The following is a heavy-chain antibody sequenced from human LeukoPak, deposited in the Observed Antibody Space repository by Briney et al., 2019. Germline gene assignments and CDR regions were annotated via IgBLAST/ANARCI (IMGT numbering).Heavy chain of an antibody. D-gene: IGHD2-2*01. CDR3: ARDLMGYYADVYYGMDV. Sequence: SETLSLTCTVSGGSISSGGYYWSWIRQHPGKGLEWIGYIYYSGSTYYNPSLKSRVTISVDTSKNQFSLKLSSVTAADTAVYYYARDLMGYYADVYYGMDVWGQGTTVTVSS. J-gene: IGHJ6*02. CDR2: IYYSGST. V-gene: IGHV4-31*03. CDR1: GGSISSGGYY.